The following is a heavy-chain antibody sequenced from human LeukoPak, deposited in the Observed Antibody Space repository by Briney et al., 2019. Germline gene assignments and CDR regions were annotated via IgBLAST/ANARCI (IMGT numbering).Heavy chain of an antibody. CDR1: GFTFSSYA. D-gene: IGHD3-16*02. CDR3: AREVVDYVWGSYRPRVFDY. V-gene: IGHV3-30-3*01. CDR2: ISYDGSNR. Sequence: GSLRLSCAASGFTFSSYAMHWVRQAPGKGLEWVAVISYDGSNRYYADSVKGRFTISRDNSNNMLFLQMNSLRAEDTAVYYCAREVVDYVWGSYRPRVFDYWGQGTLVTVSS. J-gene: IGHJ4*02.